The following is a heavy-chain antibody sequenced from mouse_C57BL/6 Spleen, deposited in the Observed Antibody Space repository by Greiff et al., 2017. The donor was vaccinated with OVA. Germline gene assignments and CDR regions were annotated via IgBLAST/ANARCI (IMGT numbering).Heavy chain of an antibody. J-gene: IGHJ4*01. V-gene: IGHV1-20*01. CDR3: ARDGGWDYAMDY. Sequence: EVQVVESGPELVKPGDSVKISCKASGYSFTGYFMNWVMQSHGKSLEWIGRINPYNGDTFYNQKFKGKATLTVDKSSSTAHMELRSLTSEDSAVYYCARDGGWDYAMDYWGQGTSVTVSS. D-gene: IGHD3-3*01. CDR1: GYSFTGYF. CDR2: INPYNGDT.